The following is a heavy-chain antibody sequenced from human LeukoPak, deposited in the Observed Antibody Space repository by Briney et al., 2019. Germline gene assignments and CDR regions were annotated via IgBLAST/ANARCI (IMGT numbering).Heavy chain of an antibody. Sequence: SGGSLRLSCAASGFTFSDYAMSWVRQAPGGGLEWVSAISGSGDKTFHADSVKGRFTTSRDNSKNTLSLQMSSLRVEDSAVYFCAKDTSAWWYHRAYMNVWGTGTTVTVFS. J-gene: IGHJ6*03. CDR1: GFTFSDYA. D-gene: IGHD2-15*01. V-gene: IGHV3-23*01. CDR3: AKDTSAWWYHRAYMNV. CDR2: ISGSGDKT.